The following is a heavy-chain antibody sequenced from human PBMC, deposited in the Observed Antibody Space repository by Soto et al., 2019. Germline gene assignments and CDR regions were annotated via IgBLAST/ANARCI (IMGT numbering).Heavy chain of an antibody. CDR2: IIPIFGTA. J-gene: IGHJ6*02. Sequence: ASVKVSCKASGGTFSSYAISWVRQAPGQGLEWMGGIIPIFGTANYAQKFQGRVTITADESTSTAYMELSSLRSEDTAVYYCHLRTPLRMETGTTDYYYGMDVWGQGTTVTVSS. D-gene: IGHD1-7*01. CDR3: HLRTPLRMETGTTDYYYGMDV. CDR1: GGTFSSYA. V-gene: IGHV1-69*13.